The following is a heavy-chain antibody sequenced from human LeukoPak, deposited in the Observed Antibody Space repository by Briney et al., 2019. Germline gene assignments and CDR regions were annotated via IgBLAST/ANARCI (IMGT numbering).Heavy chain of an antibody. J-gene: IGHJ4*02. V-gene: IGHV3-21*01. D-gene: IGHD2-15*01. Sequence: GASLRLSCAASGFTFDTYAMTWVRQAPGKGLEWVSSISSGGTYIYYAESVRGRSTISRDNTNNFLYLQLSTLRVEDTAVYYCARDRPTGRSRGVVVQWGQGTLVSVSS. CDR3: ARDRPTGRSRGVVVQ. CDR2: ISSGGTYI. CDR1: GFTFDTYA.